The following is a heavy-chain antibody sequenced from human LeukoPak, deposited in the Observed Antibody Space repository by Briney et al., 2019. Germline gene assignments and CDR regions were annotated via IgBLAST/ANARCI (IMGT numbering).Heavy chain of an antibody. D-gene: IGHD5-18*01. Sequence: GASVKVSCKASGYTFTSYAISWVRQAPGQGLEWMGWISGYSGNTKYAQKVQGRVTMTTDTSTSTAYMELRSLRSDDTAVYYCARGYSYGSDYYYGMDVWGQGTTATVSS. J-gene: IGHJ6*02. CDR3: ARGYSYGSDYYYGMDV. CDR1: GYTFTSYA. CDR2: ISGYSGNT. V-gene: IGHV1-18*01.